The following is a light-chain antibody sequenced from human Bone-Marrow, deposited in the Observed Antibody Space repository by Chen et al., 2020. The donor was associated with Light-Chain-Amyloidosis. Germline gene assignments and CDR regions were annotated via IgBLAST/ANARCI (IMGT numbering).Light chain of an antibody. CDR2: AAS. Sequence: IQMTQSPASLSASVGDRVTITCRASQSIGNYLKWFQQKPGKAPNLLIYAASNLQSGVPSRFSGSGSGADCTLTISSLQTEDFATYYCQQSYNTPLTFGQGTKLEIK. CDR3: QQSYNTPLT. CDR1: QSIGNY. V-gene: IGKV1-39*01. J-gene: IGKJ2*01.